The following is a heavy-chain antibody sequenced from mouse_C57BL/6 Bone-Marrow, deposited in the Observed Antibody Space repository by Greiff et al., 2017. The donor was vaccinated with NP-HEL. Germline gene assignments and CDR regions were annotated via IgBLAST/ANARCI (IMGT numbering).Heavy chain of an antibody. CDR2: IYPGDGDT. Sequence: VQLQQSGAELVKPGASVKISCKASGYAFSSYWMDWVKQRPGKGLEWIGQIYPGDGDTNYNGKFKGKATLTADKSSSTAYMQLSSLTSEDSAVYFCARTSNYSYYFDYWGQGTTLTVSS. J-gene: IGHJ2*01. CDR1: GYAFSSYW. D-gene: IGHD2-5*01. CDR3: ARTSNYSYYFDY. V-gene: IGHV1-80*01.